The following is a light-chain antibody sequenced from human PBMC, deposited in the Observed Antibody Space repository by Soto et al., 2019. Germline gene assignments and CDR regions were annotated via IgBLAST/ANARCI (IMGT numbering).Light chain of an antibody. CDR2: GAF. V-gene: IGKV3-20*01. Sequence: EIVLTQSPGTLSLSPGERATLSCRASQSVSSNYLAWYQQKPGQAPRLLIYGAFNRATGIPDRFSGSGSGTDFTLTISRLEPEDSAVYYCQHYGSSVWTFGQGTKVDI. CDR1: QSVSSNY. CDR3: QHYGSSVWT. J-gene: IGKJ1*01.